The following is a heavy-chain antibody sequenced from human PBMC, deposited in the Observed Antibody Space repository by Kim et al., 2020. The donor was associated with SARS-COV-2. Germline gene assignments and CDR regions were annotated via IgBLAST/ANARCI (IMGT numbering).Heavy chain of an antibody. J-gene: IGHJ5*02. V-gene: IGHV4-39*07. Sequence: PSLKSRLTISIDTPQNQFSLGLASVTAADTAIYYCARADSSDYERWFDPWGPGTLVTVSS. D-gene: IGHD4-17*01. CDR3: ARADSSDYERWFDP.